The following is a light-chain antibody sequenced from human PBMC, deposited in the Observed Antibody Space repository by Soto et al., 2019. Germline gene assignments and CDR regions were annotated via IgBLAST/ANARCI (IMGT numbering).Light chain of an antibody. CDR2: PAS. J-gene: IGKJ2*03. Sequence: DIQLTQSPSFLSASVGDRVTVSCRASQDISTSLAWFQQKAGKVPQLLVYPASTLQDGVTSRFSGSGSGTYFNLTINNLQAEGFATYYCQHLRTIPVSFGPGTKLDI. CDR1: QDISTS. V-gene: IGKV1-9*01. CDR3: QHLRTIPVS.